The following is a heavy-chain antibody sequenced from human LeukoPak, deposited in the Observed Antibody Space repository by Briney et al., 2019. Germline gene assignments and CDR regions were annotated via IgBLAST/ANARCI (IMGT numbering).Heavy chain of an antibody. CDR1: GYTFTGYY. V-gene: IGHV1-2*02. D-gene: IGHD2-2*01. Sequence: ASVKVSCKASGYTFTGYYMHWVRQAPGQGLEWMGWINPNSGGTNYAQKFQGRVTMTRDTSISTAYMELSRLRSDDTAVYYCARGRGYAGPPGTRFDYWGQGTLVTVSS. CDR2: INPNSGGT. J-gene: IGHJ4*02. CDR3: ARGRGYAGPPGTRFDY.